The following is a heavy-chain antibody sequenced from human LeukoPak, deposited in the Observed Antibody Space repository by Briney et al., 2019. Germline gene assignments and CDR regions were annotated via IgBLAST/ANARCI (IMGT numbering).Heavy chain of an antibody. J-gene: IGHJ4*02. D-gene: IGHD1-26*01. CDR2: INHSGST. V-gene: IGHV4-34*01. CDR1: GGSFSGYY. CDR3: ARGRRGAIDH. Sequence: SETLSLTCAVYGGSFSGYYWSWIRQPPGKGLEWIGEINHSGSTNYNPSLKSRVTISVDTSKNQFSLKLSSVTAADTAVYYCARGRRGAIDHWGQGTLVTVSS.